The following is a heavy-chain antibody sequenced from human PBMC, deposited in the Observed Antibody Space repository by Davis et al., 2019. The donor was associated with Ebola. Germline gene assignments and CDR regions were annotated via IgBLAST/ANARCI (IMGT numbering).Heavy chain of an antibody. Sequence: ASVKVSCKASGGTFSSYAISWVRQAPGQGLEWMGWINPNSGGTNYAQKLQGRVTMTTDTSTSTAYMELRSLRSDDTAVYYCARIWGQDAFDIWGQGTMVTVSS. V-gene: IGHV1-18*01. CDR3: ARIWGQDAFDI. CDR1: GGTFSSYA. J-gene: IGHJ3*02. CDR2: INPNSGGT. D-gene: IGHD7-27*01.